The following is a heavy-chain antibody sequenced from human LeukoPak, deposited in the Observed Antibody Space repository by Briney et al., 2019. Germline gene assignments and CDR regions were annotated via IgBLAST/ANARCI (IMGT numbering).Heavy chain of an antibody. D-gene: IGHD3-22*01. CDR1: GYTFTSYY. Sequence: ASVKVSCKASGYTFTSYYMHWVRQAPGQGLEWMAIINPSGGSTNYAQKFQGRVTMTRDTSTSTVYMELSSLRSEDTAVYYCARDPRPSYDSSDYYYPGDYWGRGTLATVSS. V-gene: IGHV1-46*01. CDR3: ARDPRPSYDSSDYYYPGDY. CDR2: INPSGGST. J-gene: IGHJ4*02.